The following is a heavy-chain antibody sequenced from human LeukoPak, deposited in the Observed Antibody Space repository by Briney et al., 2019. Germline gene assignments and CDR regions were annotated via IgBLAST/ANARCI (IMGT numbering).Heavy chain of an antibody. CDR2: INPNSGGT. CDR3: ARGLSIAVAYYFDY. J-gene: IGHJ4*02. V-gene: IGHV1-2*04. Sequence: ASVKVSCKASGYTFTGYYMHWVRQAPGQGLEWMGWINPNSGGTNYAQKFQGWVTMTRDTSISTAYMELSRLRSDDTAVYYCARGLSIAVAYYFDYWGQGTLVTVSS. CDR1: GYTFTGYY. D-gene: IGHD6-19*01.